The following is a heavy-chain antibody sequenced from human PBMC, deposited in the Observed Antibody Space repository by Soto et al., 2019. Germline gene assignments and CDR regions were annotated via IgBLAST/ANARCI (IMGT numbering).Heavy chain of an antibody. J-gene: IGHJ1*01. Sequence: SETLSLTCAVSGVSLTSGNWWTWVRQSPQRGLEYIGEIFHDGTANYYPSFERRVAMSVDTSRNQFSLKLTSVTAADTAVYFCARGGILIMRAVARYFYFWGQGTQVTVSS. CDR3: ARGGILIMRAVARYFYF. CDR1: GVSLTSGNW. CDR2: IFHDGTA. D-gene: IGHD6-19*01. V-gene: IGHV4-4*02.